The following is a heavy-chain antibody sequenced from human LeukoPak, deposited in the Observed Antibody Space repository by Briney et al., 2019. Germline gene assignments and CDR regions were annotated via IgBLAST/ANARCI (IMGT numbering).Heavy chain of an antibody. D-gene: IGHD1-7*01. CDR2: IYQDGREK. J-gene: IGHJ4*02. CDR1: GFTFSSQL. V-gene: IGHV3-7*01. Sequence: GGSLRLSCAASGFTFSSQLMTWVRQAPGKGLEWVANIYQDGREKYYASSVRGRFTISRDNAKNSLYLQMNSLRAEDTAVYYCARFETGTSEWGQGTLVTVSS. CDR3: ARFETGTSE.